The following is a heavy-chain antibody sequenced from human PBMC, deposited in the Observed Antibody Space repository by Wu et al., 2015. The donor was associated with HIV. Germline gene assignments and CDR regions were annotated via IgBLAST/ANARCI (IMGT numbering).Heavy chain of an antibody. CDR1: GDGFTSYA. J-gene: IGHJ3*01. V-gene: IGHV1-69*12. CDR2: IIPVFGIT. CDR3: ARDHFDSSGCRAFDV. D-gene: IGHD3-22*01. Sequence: QVYLVQFGGEVKKPGSSVKVTCKASGDGFTSYAVSWVRQAPGQGLEWMGGIIPVFGITKYTQEFEGRVSITADESTNTAYMELRSLRSEDTALYFCARDHFDSSGCRAFDVWGQGTMVSVSS.